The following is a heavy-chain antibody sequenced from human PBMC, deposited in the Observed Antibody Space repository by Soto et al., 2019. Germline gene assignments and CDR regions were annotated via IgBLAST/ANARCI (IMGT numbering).Heavy chain of an antibody. J-gene: IGHJ4*02. V-gene: IGHV3-74*01. D-gene: IGHD2-15*01. CDR2: INSDGSST. Sequence: PGGSLRLSCAASGFTFSSYWMHWVRQAPGKGLVWVSRINSDGSSTSYADSVKGRFTISRDNAKNTLYLQMNSLRAEDTAVYYCARVYCSGGSRYHLAYWGQGTLVTVSS. CDR1: GFTFSSYW. CDR3: ARVYCSGGSRYHLAY.